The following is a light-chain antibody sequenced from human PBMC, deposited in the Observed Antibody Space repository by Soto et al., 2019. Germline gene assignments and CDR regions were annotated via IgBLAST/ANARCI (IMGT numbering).Light chain of an antibody. CDR3: CQGEGIPST. V-gene: IGKV1-12*02. Sequence: DIQMTQSPATVSLSVGERVTITCRASQGISNWLSGCQQQPGRDPNILIFAGACLQSGVLSERIGGRSSTNVSLTTISLQAEDVLTEYCCQGEGIPSTFGHGTKVDI. CDR2: AGA. J-gene: IGKJ3*01. CDR1: QGISNW.